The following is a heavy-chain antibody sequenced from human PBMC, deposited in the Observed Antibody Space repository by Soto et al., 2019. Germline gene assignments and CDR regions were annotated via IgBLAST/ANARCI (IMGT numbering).Heavy chain of an antibody. V-gene: IGHV3-33*01. CDR3: ARDRVVAPKGAFDI. CDR2: IWYDGSNK. J-gene: IGHJ3*02. CDR1: GFTFSSYG. Sequence: QVQLVESGGGVVQPGRSLRLSCAASGFTFSSYGMHWVRQAPGKGLEWVAVIWYDGSNKYYADSVKGRFTISRDNSKNTLYLQMNSLRAEDTAVYYCARDRVVAPKGAFDIWGQGKMVTVSS. D-gene: IGHD2-15*01.